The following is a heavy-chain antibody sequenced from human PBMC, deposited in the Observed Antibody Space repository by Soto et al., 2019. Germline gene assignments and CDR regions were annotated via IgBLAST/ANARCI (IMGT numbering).Heavy chain of an antibody. V-gene: IGHV4-59*01. CDR2: IYHSGST. CDR1: GGSISSYY. Sequence: PSETLSLTCTVSGGSISSYYWSWIRQPPVKGLEWIGYIYHSGSTNYNPSLKSRVTISVDTSKNQFSLKLTSVTAADTAVYYCARVGYYDSSGYYYFDYWGQGTLVTVSS. CDR3: ARVGYYDSSGYYYFDY. D-gene: IGHD3-22*01. J-gene: IGHJ4*02.